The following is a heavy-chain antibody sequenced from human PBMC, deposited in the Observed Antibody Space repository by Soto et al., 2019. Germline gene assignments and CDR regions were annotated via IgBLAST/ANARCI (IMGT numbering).Heavy chain of an antibody. CDR3: ARGGLYCSGGSCYGRDNYYGMDV. Sequence: ETLRLSCAASGFTFSSYSMNWVRQAPGKGLEWVSSISSSSSYIYYADSVKGRFTISRDNAKNSLYLQMNSLRAEDTAVYYCARGGLYCSGGSCYGRDNYYGMDVWGQGTTVTVSS. CDR1: GFTFSSYS. CDR2: ISSSSSYI. D-gene: IGHD2-15*01. V-gene: IGHV3-21*01. J-gene: IGHJ6*02.